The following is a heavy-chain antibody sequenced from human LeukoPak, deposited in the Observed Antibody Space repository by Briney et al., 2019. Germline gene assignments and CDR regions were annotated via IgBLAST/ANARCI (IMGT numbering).Heavy chain of an antibody. J-gene: IGHJ4*02. Sequence: GGSLRLSCTASGFTFGDYAMSWFRQAPGKGLEWVGFIRSKAYGGTTEYAASVKGRFTISRDDSKSIAYLQMNSLKTEDTAVYYCNRVTGDYYGSDEIYYFDYWSQGTLVTVSS. D-gene: IGHD3-10*01. CDR1: GFTFGDYA. CDR3: NRVTGDYYGSDEIYYFDY. CDR2: IRSKAYGGTT. V-gene: IGHV3-49*03.